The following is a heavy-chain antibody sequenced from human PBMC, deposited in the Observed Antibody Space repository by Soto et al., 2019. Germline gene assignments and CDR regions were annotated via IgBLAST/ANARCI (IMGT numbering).Heavy chain of an antibody. V-gene: IGHV3-33*01. CDR2: IWYDGSNK. J-gene: IGHJ4*02. D-gene: IGHD3-22*01. Sequence: GGSLRLSCAASGFTFSSYGMHWVRQAPGKGLEWVAVIWYDGSNKYYADSVKGRFTISRDNSKNTLYLQMNSLRAEDTAVYYCARAYYYDSSGYYPFDYWGQGTLV. CDR1: GFTFSSYG. CDR3: ARAYYYDSSGYYPFDY.